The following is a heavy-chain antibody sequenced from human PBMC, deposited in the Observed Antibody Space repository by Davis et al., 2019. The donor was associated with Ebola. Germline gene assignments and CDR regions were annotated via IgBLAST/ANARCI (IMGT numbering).Heavy chain of an antibody. CDR1: GYTFTTYG. J-gene: IGHJ3*02. CDR2: ISGDNGNT. V-gene: IGHV1-18*01. Sequence: SVNVSFKASGYTFTTYGISWVRQAPGQGLEWMGCISGDNGNTKYAQKLQGRVTMTTDTSTSTAYMELRSLTSDDTAVYYCARDIGVAVPGVMKDAFDIWGQGTMVTVSS. D-gene: IGHD2-2*01. CDR3: ARDIGVAVPGVMKDAFDI.